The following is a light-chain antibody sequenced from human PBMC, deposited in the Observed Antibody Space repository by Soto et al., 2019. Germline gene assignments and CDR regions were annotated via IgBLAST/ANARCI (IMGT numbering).Light chain of an antibody. CDR1: QRVSSN. V-gene: IGKV3-15*01. CDR3: QQHNNWPAIT. J-gene: IGKJ5*01. CDR2: GAS. Sequence: ELVVTQAPATLSVSPGDRATLSCRASQRVSSNLAWYKQKPGQAPRLLIYGASTLATGIPARFSGSGSGTEFTPPTISLQSAEYVADYCQQHNNWPAITFGQGTRLEIK.